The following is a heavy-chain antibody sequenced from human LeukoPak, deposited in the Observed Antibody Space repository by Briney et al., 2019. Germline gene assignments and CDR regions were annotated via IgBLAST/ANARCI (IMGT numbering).Heavy chain of an antibody. CDR2: IYHSGST. CDR1: GVSFSGYY. J-gene: IGHJ4*02. D-gene: IGHD6-19*01. Sequence: PSETLSLTCAVYGVSFSGYYWSWIRQPPGKGLEWIGEIYHSGSTNYNPSLKSRVTISVDTSKNQFSLKLSSVTAADTAVYYCASRVAGALDYWGQGTLVTVSS. CDR3: ASRVAGALDY. V-gene: IGHV4-34*01.